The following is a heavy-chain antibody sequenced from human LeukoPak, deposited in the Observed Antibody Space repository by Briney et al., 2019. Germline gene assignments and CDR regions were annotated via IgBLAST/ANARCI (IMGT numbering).Heavy chain of an antibody. J-gene: IGHJ4*02. Sequence: PSETLSLTCTVSGYSISSGYYWGWIRQPPGKGLEWIGSIYHSGSTYYNPSLKSRVTISVDTSKNQFSLKLSSVTAADTAVYYCASPTGSGWQLDYWGQGTLVTVSS. D-gene: IGHD6-19*01. V-gene: IGHV4-38-2*02. CDR2: IYHSGST. CDR1: GYSISSGYY. CDR3: ASPTGSGWQLDY.